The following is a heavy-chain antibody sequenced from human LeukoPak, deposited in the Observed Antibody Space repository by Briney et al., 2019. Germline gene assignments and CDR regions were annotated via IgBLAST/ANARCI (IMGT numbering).Heavy chain of an antibody. V-gene: IGHV4-34*01. D-gene: IGHD6-19*01. CDR2: INHSGST. J-gene: IGHJ3*02. Sequence: SETLSLTCAVYGGSFSGYYWSWIRQPPGKGLEWIGEINHSGSTNYNPSLKSRVTISVDTSKNQFSLKLSSVTAADTAVYYCARSFGSSGWYRGAFDIWGQGTMVTVSS. CDR1: GGSFSGYY. CDR3: ARSFGSSGWYRGAFDI.